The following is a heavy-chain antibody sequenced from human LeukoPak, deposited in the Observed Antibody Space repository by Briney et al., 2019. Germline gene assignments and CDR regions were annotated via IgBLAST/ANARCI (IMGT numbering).Heavy chain of an antibody. V-gene: IGHV4-4*07. D-gene: IGHD3-22*01. J-gene: IGHJ4*02. CDR2: IYTTGST. CDR1: GGSITSYY. CDR3: ARDGFYDSSGYYYNWVFDY. Sequence: PSETLSLTCTVSGGSITSYYWSWIRQPAGKGLEWIGRIYTTGSTYYNHFLKSRVTMAVDTSKNQFSLRLSSVTAADTAVYYCARDGFYDSSGYYYNWVFDYWGQGTLVTVSS.